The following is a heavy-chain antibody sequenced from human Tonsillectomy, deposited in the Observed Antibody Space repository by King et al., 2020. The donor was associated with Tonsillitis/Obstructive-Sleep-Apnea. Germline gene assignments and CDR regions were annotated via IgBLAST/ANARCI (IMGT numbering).Heavy chain of an antibody. J-gene: IGHJ6*02. CDR1: GGSISSYY. CDR2: IYYSGST. Sequence: QLQESGPGLVKPSETMSLTCTVSGGSISSYYWSWIRQPPGKGLEWIGYIYYSGSTNYNPSLKSRVTISVDTSKNQFSLQLSSVTAADTAVYYCARGRFDIVVVPAATYYYYYGMDVWGQGTTVTVSS. CDR3: ARGRFDIVVVPAATYYYYYGMDV. V-gene: IGHV4-59*01. D-gene: IGHD2-2*01.